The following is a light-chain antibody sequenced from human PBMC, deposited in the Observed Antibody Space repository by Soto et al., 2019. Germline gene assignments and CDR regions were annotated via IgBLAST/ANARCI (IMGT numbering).Light chain of an antibody. V-gene: IGKV3-11*01. CDR1: QSVDNY. CDR3: QQRRSWPIT. CDR2: ETS. J-gene: IGKJ5*01. Sequence: EIVLTQSPATLSLSPGERATLSCRASQSVDNYLAWYQQKPGQAPRLLISETSNRATGIPARFSGSGSGTDYTLTINSLEPEDFAVYYCQQRRSWPITFGQGTRLEIK.